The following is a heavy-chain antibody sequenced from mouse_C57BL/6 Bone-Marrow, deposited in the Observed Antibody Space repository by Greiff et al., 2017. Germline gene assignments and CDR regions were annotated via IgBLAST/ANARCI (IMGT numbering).Heavy chain of an antibody. CDR3: ARDDWEGWFAY. CDR2: INYDGSST. J-gene: IGHJ3*01. V-gene: IGHV5-16*01. D-gene: IGHD4-1*01. CDR1: GFTFSDYY. Sequence: EVKLQESEGGLVQPGSSMKLSCTASGFTFSDYYMAWVRQVPEKGLEWVANINYDGSSTYYLDSLKSRFIISRDNAKNILYLQMSSLKSEDTATYYCARDDWEGWFAYWGQGTLVTVSA.